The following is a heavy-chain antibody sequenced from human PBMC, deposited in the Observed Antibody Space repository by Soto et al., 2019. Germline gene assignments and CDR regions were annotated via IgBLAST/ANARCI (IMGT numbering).Heavy chain of an antibody. CDR1: GFTFRSFT. J-gene: IGHJ5*02. V-gene: IGHV3-21*01. D-gene: IGHD6-13*01. CDR2: ISSNSAYI. CDR3: TRDASRDSSARGWFDP. Sequence: GSLRLSCAASGFTFRSFTMDWVRQAPGKGLEWVSTISSNSAYIYYTDALRGRFTISRDNAKNSLHLQMNSLRAEDTAVYYCTRDASRDSSARGWFDPWGPGTLVTVSS.